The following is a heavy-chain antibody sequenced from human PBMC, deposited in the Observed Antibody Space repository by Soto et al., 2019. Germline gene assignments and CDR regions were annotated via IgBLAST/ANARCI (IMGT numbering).Heavy chain of an antibody. CDR3: ARDLGVAVPTLTLDY. J-gene: IGHJ4*02. D-gene: IGHD2-15*01. CDR1: GFAFSTYS. CDR2: ITTSSTYR. V-gene: IGHV3-21*02. Sequence: DAQLVESGGGLVRPGGSLRLSCAASGFAFSTYSMNWVRQAPGKGLEWVSDITTSSTYRVYADSVKGRFTISRDDAKNSLYLQMNSLRVEDTGVYYCARDLGVAVPTLTLDYWGRGTLVTVSS.